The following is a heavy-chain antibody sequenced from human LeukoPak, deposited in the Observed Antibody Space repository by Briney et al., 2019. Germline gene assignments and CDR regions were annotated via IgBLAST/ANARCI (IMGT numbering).Heavy chain of an antibody. V-gene: IGHV3-48*03. CDR3: ARDRAARPLDY. J-gene: IGHJ4*02. D-gene: IGHD6-6*01. CDR2: ISSSGSTI. Sequence: GGSLRLSCAASGFTFSSYEMNWVRQAPGKGLEWVSYISSSGSTIYYADSVKGRFTISRDNAKNSLYLQMNSLRAEDTAVYYCARDRAARPLDYWGQGTLVTVSS. CDR1: GFTFSSYE.